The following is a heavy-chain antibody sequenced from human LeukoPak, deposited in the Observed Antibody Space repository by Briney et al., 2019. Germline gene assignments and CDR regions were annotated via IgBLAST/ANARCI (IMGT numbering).Heavy chain of an antibody. CDR1: GFTFSSYG. CDR2: IRYNGDDE. Sequence: GGSLRLSCAASGFTFSSYGMHWVRQAPGKGLEWVAFIRYNGDDEQYADSVKGRFTISRDNSKDTLYLQMNRLRAEDTAIYYCAKSVPAIRGEIDYWGQGTLVTVSS. J-gene: IGHJ4*02. V-gene: IGHV3-30*02. CDR3: AKSVPAIRGEIDY. D-gene: IGHD3-10*01.